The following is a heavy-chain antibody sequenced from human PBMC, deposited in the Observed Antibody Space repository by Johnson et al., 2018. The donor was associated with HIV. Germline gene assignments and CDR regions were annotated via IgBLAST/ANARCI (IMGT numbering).Heavy chain of an antibody. Sequence: QVQLVESGGGLVKPGGSLRLSCAVSGFTFSDFYMSWIRQAPGKGLEWVSYISSSGGTIYYADSVKGRFTISRDNAKNSLYLQMNSLRAEDTAVYYCARVARHDGWWFDAFDIWGQGTMVTVSS. J-gene: IGHJ3*02. CDR2: ISSSGGTI. D-gene: IGHD2-15*01. CDR3: ARVARHDGWWFDAFDI. CDR1: GFTFSDFY. V-gene: IGHV3-11*04.